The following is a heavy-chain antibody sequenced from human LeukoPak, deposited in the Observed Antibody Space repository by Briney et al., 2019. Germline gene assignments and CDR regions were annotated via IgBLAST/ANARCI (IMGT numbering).Heavy chain of an antibody. V-gene: IGHV4-31*03. J-gene: IGHJ4*02. CDR1: GGSISNGAYY. CDR3: ASRDFSSGYQFVY. Sequence: SQTLSLTCSVSGGSISNGAYYWNWVRQHPGKGLEWIGYVYYTGSTYYNPSLKSRLTMSVDTSKNHLSLKLRSLTAADTAVYYCASRDFSSGYQFVYGGQGTLVTVSS. CDR2: VYYTGST. D-gene: IGHD3-3*01.